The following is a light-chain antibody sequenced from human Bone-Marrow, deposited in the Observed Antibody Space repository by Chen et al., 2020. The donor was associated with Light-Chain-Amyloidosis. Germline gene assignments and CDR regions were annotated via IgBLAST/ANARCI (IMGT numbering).Light chain of an antibody. J-gene: IGLJ3*02. CDR2: DDS. CDR1: NIGSTS. Sequence: SYVLTQPSSVSVAPGQTATIACGGNNIGSTSVHWYQHTPGPAPLLVVFDDSDRPSGIPERLSGSKSGNTATLTIGRVEAGDEADYYCQVWDRSSDRPVFGGGTKLTVL. CDR3: QVWDRSSDRPV. V-gene: IGLV3-21*02.